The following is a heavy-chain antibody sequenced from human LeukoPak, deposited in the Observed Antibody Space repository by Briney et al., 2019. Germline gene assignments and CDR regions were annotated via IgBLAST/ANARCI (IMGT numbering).Heavy chain of an antibody. CDR1: GFTFSDYY. V-gene: IGHV3-11*06. CDR2: ISGGSGYT. D-gene: IGHD1-7*01. Sequence: GGSLRLSCAASGFTFSDYYMSWIRQAPGGGLEWVSYISGGSGYTNYADSVTGRFTISRDNARNSLYLQMNSLRAEDTAVYYCARARAITGTTSFDYWGQGTLVTVSS. J-gene: IGHJ4*02. CDR3: ARARAITGTTSFDY.